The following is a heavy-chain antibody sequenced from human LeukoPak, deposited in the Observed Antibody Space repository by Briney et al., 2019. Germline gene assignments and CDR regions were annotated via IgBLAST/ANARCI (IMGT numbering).Heavy chain of an antibody. CDR3: AKDERNWNYNLASQTYD. CDR2: ISGSGVST. CDR1: GFRFSSYA. Sequence: GGSLRLACAASGFRFSSYAMSWVRQAPGKGLEWVSAISGSGVSTYYADSVKGRFTVSRDNSKNTLYLQMSSLRAEDTAVYYCAKDERNWNYNLASQTYDWGQGSLVTVSS. V-gene: IGHV3-23*01. D-gene: IGHD1-7*01. J-gene: IGHJ4*02.